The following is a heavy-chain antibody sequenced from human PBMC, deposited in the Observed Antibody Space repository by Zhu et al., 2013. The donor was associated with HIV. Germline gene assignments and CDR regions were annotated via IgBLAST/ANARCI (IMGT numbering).Heavy chain of an antibody. Sequence: QVQLVQSGAEVKKPGASVKVSCKASGYTFTSYAMHWVRQAPGQRLEWMGWINAGNGNTKYSQKFQGRVTITRDTSASTVYMELSSLRFEDTAVYFCARGRFGELLVDYWGQGTLVTVSS. V-gene: IGHV1-3*01. CDR2: INAGNGNT. CDR3: ARGRFGELLVDY. CDR1: GYTFTSYA. J-gene: IGHJ4*02. D-gene: IGHD3-10*01.